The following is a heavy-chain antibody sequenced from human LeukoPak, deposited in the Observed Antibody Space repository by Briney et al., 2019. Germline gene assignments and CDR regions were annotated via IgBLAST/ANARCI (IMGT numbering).Heavy chain of an antibody. CDR2: IRGNGDT. J-gene: IGHJ4*02. CDR3: ARASWVSTTDAVR. D-gene: IGHD1-14*01. Sequence: GGSLRLSCAASGLSFSSFAMSWVRQGPARGLEWVSSIRGNGDTFYADSVKGRFTLSSDISRNTVYFQLNNLRVEDTAMYYCARASWVSTTDAVRWGQGTLVTVSS. CDR1: GLSFSSFA. V-gene: IGHV3-23*01.